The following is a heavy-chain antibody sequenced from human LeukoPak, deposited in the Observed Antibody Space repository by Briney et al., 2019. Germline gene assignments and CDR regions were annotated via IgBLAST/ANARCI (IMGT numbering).Heavy chain of an antibody. CDR3: AKEGIFGVVSGYYFDY. J-gene: IGHJ4*02. Sequence: GGSLRLSCAASGFTFSSYAMSWVRQAPGKGLEWVSAISGSGGSTYYADSVKGRFTISRDNSKNTLYLQMNSLRAEDTAVYYCAKEGIFGVVSGYYFDYLVQGTLVTVSS. D-gene: IGHD3-3*01. CDR1: GFTFSSYA. CDR2: ISGSGGST. V-gene: IGHV3-23*01.